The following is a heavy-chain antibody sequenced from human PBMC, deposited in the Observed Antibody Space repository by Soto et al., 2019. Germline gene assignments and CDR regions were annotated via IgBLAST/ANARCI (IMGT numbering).Heavy chain of an antibody. D-gene: IGHD2-8*01. Sequence: RGESLKISCQGSGYRFSSYWIAWVRQMPGKGLEWMGIIYPGDSDTMYSPSFQGQVTFSADKSTSTAYLQWSSLKASDTAMYYCARQGSNGAYYYYGMDVWGQGTTVTVSS. V-gene: IGHV5-51*01. CDR3: ARQGSNGAYYYYGMDV. J-gene: IGHJ6*02. CDR2: IYPGDSDT. CDR1: GYRFSSYW.